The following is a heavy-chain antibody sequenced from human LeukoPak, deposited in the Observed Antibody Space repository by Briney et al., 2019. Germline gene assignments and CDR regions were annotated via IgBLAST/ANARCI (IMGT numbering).Heavy chain of an antibody. CDR1: GGSISSYY. Sequence: SETLSLTCTVSGGSISSYYWSWIRQPPGKGLEWIGYIYYSGSTNYNPSLKSRVTISVDTSKNQFSLKLSSVTAADTTVYYCARGGYVSWGGGFDPWGQGTLVTVSS. D-gene: IGHD6-13*01. J-gene: IGHJ5*02. CDR2: IYYSGST. CDR3: ARGGYVSWGGGFDP. V-gene: IGHV4-59*01.